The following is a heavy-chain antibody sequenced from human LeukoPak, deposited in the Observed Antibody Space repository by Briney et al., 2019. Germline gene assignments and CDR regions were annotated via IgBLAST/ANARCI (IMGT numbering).Heavy chain of an antibody. V-gene: IGHV1-69*01. CDR1: GGTFSSYA. CDR3: ARRRSSSWYGYFDY. CDR2: IIPIFGTA. Sequence: SVKVSSKASGGTFSSYAISWVRQAPGQGLEWMGGIIPIFGTANYAQKFQGRVTITADESTSTAYMELSSLRSEDTAVYYCARRRSSSWYGYFDYWGQGTLVTVSS. J-gene: IGHJ4*02. D-gene: IGHD6-13*01.